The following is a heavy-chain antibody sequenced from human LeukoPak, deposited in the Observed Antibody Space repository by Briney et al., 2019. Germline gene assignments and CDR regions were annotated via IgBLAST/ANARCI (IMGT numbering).Heavy chain of an antibody. J-gene: IGHJ4*02. CDR3: ARGYSSSWYSGRNFFGY. CDR2: INHSGST. D-gene: IGHD6-13*01. CDR1: GGSFSGYY. V-gene: IGHV4-34*01. Sequence: SETLSLTCAVYGGSFSGYYWSWIRQPPGKGLEWIGEINHSGSTNYNPSLKSRVTISVDTSKNQFSLKLSSVTAADTAVYYCARGYSSSWYSGRNFFGYWGQGTLVTVSS.